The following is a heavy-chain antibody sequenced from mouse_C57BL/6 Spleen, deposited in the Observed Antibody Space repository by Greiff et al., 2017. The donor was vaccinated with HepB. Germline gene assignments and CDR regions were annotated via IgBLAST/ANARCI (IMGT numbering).Heavy chain of an antibody. V-gene: IGHV1-63*01. CDR3: ARLDYGSSPFDY. D-gene: IGHD1-1*01. J-gene: IGHJ2*01. Sequence: QVQLQHSGAELVRPGTSVKMSCKASGYTFTNYWIGWAKQRPGHGLEWIGDIYPGGGYTNYNEKFKGKATLTADKSSSTAYMQFSSLTSEDSAIYYCARLDYGSSPFDYWGQGTTLTVSS. CDR1: GYTFTNYW. CDR2: IYPGGGYT.